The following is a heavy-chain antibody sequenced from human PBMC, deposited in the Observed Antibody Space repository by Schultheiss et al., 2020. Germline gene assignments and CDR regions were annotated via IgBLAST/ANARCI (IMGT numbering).Heavy chain of an antibody. D-gene: IGHD2-8*02. J-gene: IGHJ4*02. V-gene: IGHV3-33*01. Sequence: GGSLRLSCAASGFTFSSYGMHWVRQAPGKGLEWVAVIWYDGSNKYSADSVKGRFTISRDNSKNTLYLQMNSLRAEDTAVYYCARVQGVLVVYSDYWGQGTLVTVSS. CDR3: ARVQGVLVVYSDY. CDR2: IWYDGSNK. CDR1: GFTFSSYG.